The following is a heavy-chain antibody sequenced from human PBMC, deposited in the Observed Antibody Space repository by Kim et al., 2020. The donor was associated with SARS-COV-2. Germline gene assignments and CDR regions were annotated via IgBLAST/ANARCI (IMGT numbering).Heavy chain of an antibody. V-gene: IGHV4-59*01. J-gene: IGHJ6*02. D-gene: IGHD3-10*01. CDR1: GGSISSYY. Sequence: SETLSLTCTVSGGSISSYYWSWIRQPPGKGLEWIGYIYYSGSTNYNPSLKSRVTISVDTSKNQFSLKLSSVTAADTAVYYCARDQFRGSGSYYKYGMDVWGQGTTVTVSS. CDR2: IYYSGST. CDR3: ARDQFRGSGSYYKYGMDV.